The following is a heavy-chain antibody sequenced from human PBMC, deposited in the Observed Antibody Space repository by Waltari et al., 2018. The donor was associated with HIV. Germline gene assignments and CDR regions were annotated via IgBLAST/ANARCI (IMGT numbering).Heavy chain of an antibody. CDR2: INPNSGGT. CDR1: GYTFTCYY. V-gene: IGHV1-2*02. Sequence: QLQLVQPGAEVNKPGASVKVSFTASGYTFTCYYMHWVRPAPGQGLEWMGWINPNSGGTNYAQKFQGRVTMTRDTSITTAYMEVSRLRSDDTAVYYCARVPYYYDTSAYPDYWGQGTLVTVSS. D-gene: IGHD3-22*01. J-gene: IGHJ4*02. CDR3: ARVPYYYDTSAYPDY.